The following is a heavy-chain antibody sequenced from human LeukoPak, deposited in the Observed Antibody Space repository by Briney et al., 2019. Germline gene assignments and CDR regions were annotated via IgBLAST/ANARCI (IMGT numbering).Heavy chain of an antibody. CDR3: ARETGESGRWFDP. Sequence: ASVKVSCKASGYTFTGYYMHWVRQAPGQGLEWMGWINPNSGGTNYAQKFQGRVTVTRDTSISTAYMELSRLRSDDTAVYYCARETGESGRWFDPWGQGTPVTVSS. CDR2: INPNSGGT. J-gene: IGHJ5*02. CDR1: GYTFTGYY. V-gene: IGHV1-2*02. D-gene: IGHD3-10*01.